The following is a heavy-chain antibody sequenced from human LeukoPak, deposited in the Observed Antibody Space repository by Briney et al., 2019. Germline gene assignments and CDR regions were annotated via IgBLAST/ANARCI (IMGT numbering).Heavy chain of an antibody. V-gene: IGHV4-59*08. Sequence: SETLSLTCTVSSGCISTYYWSWIRQSPGKGLEWMGYIFHSGSTTYNPSLSSRLTISVDTSKNQFSLELCSVTAADTAVYYCARQGISGSYLTGLDVWGQGTTVTVSS. CDR3: ARQGISGSYLTGLDV. J-gene: IGHJ6*02. CDR2: IFHSGST. CDR1: SGCISTYY. D-gene: IGHD3-22*01.